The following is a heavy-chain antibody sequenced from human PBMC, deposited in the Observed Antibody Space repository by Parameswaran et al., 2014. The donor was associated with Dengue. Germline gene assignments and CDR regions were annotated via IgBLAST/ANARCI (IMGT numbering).Heavy chain of an antibody. Sequence: VRQAPGKGLEWIGYIYYSGSTYYNPSLKSRVTISVDTSKNQFSLKLSSVTAADTAVYYCARVGALLRLGELSFIDYWGQGTLVTVSS. CDR2: IYYSGST. V-gene: IGHV4-31*02. J-gene: IGHJ4*02. D-gene: IGHD3-16*02. CDR3: ARVGALLRLGELSFIDY.